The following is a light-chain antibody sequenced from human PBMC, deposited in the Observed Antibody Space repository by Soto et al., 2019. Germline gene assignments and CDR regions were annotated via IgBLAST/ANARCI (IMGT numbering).Light chain of an antibody. J-gene: IGLJ2*01. CDR1: TSNIGSNT. V-gene: IGLV1-44*01. CDR3: VAWDDSLNGLV. Sequence: QSVLTQPPSASGSPGQRVTITCSGSTSNIGSNTVNWYQQLPGTAPKLLIYRNNHRPSGVPDRFSGSQSGTCASLAISGLQYGDEADYYCVAWDDSLNGLVFGGGTKLTVL. CDR2: RNN.